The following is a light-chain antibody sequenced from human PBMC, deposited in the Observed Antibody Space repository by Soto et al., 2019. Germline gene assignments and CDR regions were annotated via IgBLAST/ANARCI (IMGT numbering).Light chain of an antibody. Sequence: DIQMTQSPSSLSASVGDRVTITCRASQTIKNYLNWYRQRPGKAPEFLIYAASSLQSGVPSRFSGSGSGTDFTLTISRLQPEDFAAYYCQQNFNTPWTFGQGTKVEFK. J-gene: IGKJ1*01. CDR1: QTIKNY. CDR2: AAS. V-gene: IGKV1-39*01. CDR3: QQNFNTPWT.